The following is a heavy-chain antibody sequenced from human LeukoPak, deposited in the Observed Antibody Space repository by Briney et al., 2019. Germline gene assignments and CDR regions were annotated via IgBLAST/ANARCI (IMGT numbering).Heavy chain of an antibody. D-gene: IGHD5-24*01. Sequence: GEPLKISFKGSGYSFTSYWIGWVRQMPGKGPEWMGIIYPGDSDTRYSPSFQGQVTISADKSISTAYLQWSSLKAPDTAMYYCARPRDGLGAFDIWGQGTMVTVSS. V-gene: IGHV5-51*01. CDR3: ARPRDGLGAFDI. CDR1: GYSFTSYW. CDR2: IYPGDSDT. J-gene: IGHJ3*02.